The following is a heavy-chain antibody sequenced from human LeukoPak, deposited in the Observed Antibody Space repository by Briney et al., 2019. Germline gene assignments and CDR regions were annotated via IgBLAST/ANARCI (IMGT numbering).Heavy chain of an antibody. Sequence: SETLSLTRAHPGGSFRGYYWSWIRPPPGEGREWIGEINHRGSTNYNPSLQSRVTIPVDTSKNQFSLKLSSVTAADTAVYYCARGPIVVVVAATAWFDPWGQGTLVTVSS. CDR2: INHRGST. J-gene: IGHJ5*02. CDR3: ARGPIVVVVAATAWFDP. D-gene: IGHD2-15*01. CDR1: GGSFRGYY. V-gene: IGHV4-34*01.